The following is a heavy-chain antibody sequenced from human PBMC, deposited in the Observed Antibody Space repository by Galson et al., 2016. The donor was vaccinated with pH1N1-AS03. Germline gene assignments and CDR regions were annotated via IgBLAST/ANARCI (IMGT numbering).Heavy chain of an antibody. CDR3: GRHTFSYDTTDTNRPDAFDI. CDR2: IFPGDSDT. CDR1: GYYFSSYW. D-gene: IGHD3-22*01. J-gene: IGHJ3*02. V-gene: IGHV5-51*01. Sequence: QSGAEVKKPGESLKISCKGSGYYFSSYWVGWVRQKPGKGLEWMGIIFPGDSDTRYSPSFEGQVTISVDKSITTAFLQWNSLKASDTALYYCGRHTFSYDTTDTNRPDAFDIWGQGTMVTVFS.